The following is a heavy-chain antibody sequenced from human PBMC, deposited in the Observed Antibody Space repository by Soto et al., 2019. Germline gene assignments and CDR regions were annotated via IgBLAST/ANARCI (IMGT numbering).Heavy chain of an antibody. Sequence: EVQLVESGEGLVQPGGSLRLSCAASGFTFSSYAMHWVRQAPGKGLKYVSAISSNGGSTYYADSVKGRFTISRDNSKNTLYLQMGSLRAEDMAVYYCARSQPDYSYAFDYWGQGTLVTVSS. CDR1: GFTFSSYA. CDR3: ARSQPDYSYAFDY. V-gene: IGHV3-64*02. D-gene: IGHD4-4*01. CDR2: ISSNGGST. J-gene: IGHJ4*02.